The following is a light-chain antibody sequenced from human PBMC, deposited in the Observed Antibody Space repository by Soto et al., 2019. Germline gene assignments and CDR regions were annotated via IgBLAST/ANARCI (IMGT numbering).Light chain of an antibody. V-gene: IGKV1-9*01. CDR1: QGIRNY. CDR2: SAS. Sequence: DIQLTQSPSFLSASVGDRITITRRASQGIRNYLAWYQQKPGKAPEVLVESASTLQSGVPSSFSGGGSETEFSLTIGTLQPEDFATYYCLQLFRYPLTVGGGTKVDIK. CDR3: LQLFRYPLT. J-gene: IGKJ4*01.